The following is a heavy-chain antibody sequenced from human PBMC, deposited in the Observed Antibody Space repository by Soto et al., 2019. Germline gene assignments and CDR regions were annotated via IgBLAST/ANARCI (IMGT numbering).Heavy chain of an antibody. V-gene: IGHV1-69*08. CDR3: ARDKLERRYYY. D-gene: IGHD1-1*01. J-gene: IGHJ4*02. Sequence: QVQLVQSGAEVKKPGSSVKVSCKASGGTFSSYTISWVRQAPGQGLEWMGRIIPILGIANYAQKFQGRFTITADKSTSTAYMELSSLRSEDTAVYYCARDKLERRYYYCGQGTLVTVSS. CDR1: GGTFSSYT. CDR2: IIPILGIA.